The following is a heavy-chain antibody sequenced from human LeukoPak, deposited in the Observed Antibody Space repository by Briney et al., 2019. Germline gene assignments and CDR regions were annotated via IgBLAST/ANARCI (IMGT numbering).Heavy chain of an antibody. V-gene: IGHV3-48*01. J-gene: IGHJ6*04. CDR3: ARDGGILTVDV. Sequence: PGGSLRLSCVASGFTFSSYNMNWVRQAPGKGLEWLSYISSGSSTIYYADSVKGRFTISRDNAKNSLYLQMNSLRAEDTAVYYCARDGGILTVDVWGKGTTVTVSS. CDR2: ISSGSSTI. CDR1: GFTFSSYN. D-gene: IGHD3-16*01.